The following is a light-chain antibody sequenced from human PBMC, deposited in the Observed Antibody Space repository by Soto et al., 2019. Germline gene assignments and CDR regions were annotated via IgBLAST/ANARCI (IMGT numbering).Light chain of an antibody. CDR2: AVS. CDR3: SSFSSSSTQV. Sequence: QSALTQPASVSGSSGRSITISCTGTSSDVGRYNFVSWYQQHPGYAPKLLISAVSDRPSGVSTRFSGSKSGNTASLAISGLQAEDEAVYYCSSFSSSSTQVFGTGTKVTVL. V-gene: IGLV2-14*03. J-gene: IGLJ1*01. CDR1: SSDVGRYNF.